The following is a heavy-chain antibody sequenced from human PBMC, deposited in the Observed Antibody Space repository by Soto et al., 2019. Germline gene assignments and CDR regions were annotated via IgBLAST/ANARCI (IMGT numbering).Heavy chain of an antibody. CDR2: IYYTGNT. Sequence: ASETLSLTCTVSCGSISSYYWSWIRQPPGKGLEWIGYIYYTGNTNYNPSLKSRVTISVDTSKNHFSLKLTSLTAADTAVYYCARARTSSAVDFDYWGRGTLVTVSS. D-gene: IGHD6-19*01. V-gene: IGHV4-59*01. CDR3: ARARTSSAVDFDY. J-gene: IGHJ4*02. CDR1: CGSISSYY.